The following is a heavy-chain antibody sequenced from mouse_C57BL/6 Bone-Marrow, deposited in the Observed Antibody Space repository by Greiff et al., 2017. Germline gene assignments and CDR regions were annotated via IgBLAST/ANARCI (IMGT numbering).Heavy chain of an antibody. V-gene: IGHV5-9-1*02. Sequence: EVKLVESGEGLVKPGGSLKLSCAASGFTFSSYAMSWVRQTSEKRLEWVAYISSGGDYIYYADTVKGRFTISRDNARNTLYLQMSSLKSEDTAMYYCTRDPLSSYAMDYWGQGTSVTVSS. CDR1: GFTFSSYA. CDR3: TRDPLSSYAMDY. CDR2: ISSGGDYI. J-gene: IGHJ4*01. D-gene: IGHD1-1*01.